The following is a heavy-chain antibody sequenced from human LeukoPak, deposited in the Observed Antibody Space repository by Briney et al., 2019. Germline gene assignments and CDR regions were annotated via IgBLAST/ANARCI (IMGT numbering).Heavy chain of an antibody. D-gene: IGHD2-15*01. CDR1: GFTFSNYW. V-gene: IGHV3-7*01. CDR2: IKKGGSEK. CDR3: ARDDSAADAFDI. Sequence: PGGSLRLSCATSGFTFSNYWMTWVRQAPGKGLEWVANIKKGGSEKYYVDSVKGRFTISRDNAKKSLYLQMNSLRAEDTAVYYCARDDSAADAFDIWGQGTMVTVSS. J-gene: IGHJ3*02.